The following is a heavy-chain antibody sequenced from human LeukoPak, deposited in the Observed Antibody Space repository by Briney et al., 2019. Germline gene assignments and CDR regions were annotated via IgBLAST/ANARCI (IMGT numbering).Heavy chain of an antibody. D-gene: IGHD3-22*01. Sequence: PSETLTLTCAVSGFSFSSYYWSWVRQPPGKGLEWFSAISGSGGNTYYAASVKGRFTISGDTSKNTLYLQMNTLTAEATAVYYFGKGRWIVVYYYYYYMYVWGKENTVTVSS. CDR1: GFSFSSYY. J-gene: IGHJ6*03. V-gene: IGHV3-23*01. CDR2: ISGSGGNT. CDR3: GKGRWIVVYYYYYYMYV.